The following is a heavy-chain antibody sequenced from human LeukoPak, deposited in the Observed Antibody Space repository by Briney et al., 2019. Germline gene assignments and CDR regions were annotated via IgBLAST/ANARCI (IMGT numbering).Heavy chain of an antibody. D-gene: IGHD4-17*01. J-gene: IGHJ4*02. Sequence: GESLQISCQGSGSIFTSYWIGWVRQMPGKGLEWMGIIYPGDSDTRYSPSFQGQVTISADKSISTAYLQWRCLKPLDSAMYYCARLSGYGDYVWYWGQGTLVTVSS. CDR2: IYPGDSDT. CDR3: ARLSGYGDYVWY. CDR1: GSIFTSYW. V-gene: IGHV5-51*01.